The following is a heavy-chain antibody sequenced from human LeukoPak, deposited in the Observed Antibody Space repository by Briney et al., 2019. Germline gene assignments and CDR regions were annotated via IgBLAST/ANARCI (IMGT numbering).Heavy chain of an antibody. CDR3: ARDRNWGRGYFDL. J-gene: IGHJ2*01. D-gene: IGHD7-27*01. CDR2: IFTTGST. CDR1: GVSINGGSYY. Sequence: PSQTLSLTCSVSGVSINGGSYYWSWIRQPAGKPLEWIGHIFTTGSTSYNPSLRTRVTISEDSSKDQFSLNLKSVTAADTAVYYCARDRNWGRGYFDLWGRGTLVIVSS. V-gene: IGHV4-61*09.